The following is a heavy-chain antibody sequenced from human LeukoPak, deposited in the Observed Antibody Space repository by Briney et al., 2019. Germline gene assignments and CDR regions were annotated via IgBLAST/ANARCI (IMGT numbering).Heavy chain of an antibody. D-gene: IGHD6-13*01. V-gene: IGHV5-51*01. CDR2: VYTGDSDT. Sequence: GESLKISCKASGYTFTSFFIGWVRQMPGQGLEWMGIVYTGDSDTRYSPSFQGQVTISVDKSISTAYLQWRSLKASDTAIYYCARPITGAGTDLGYWGQGTLVTVSS. CDR1: GYTFTSFF. CDR3: ARPITGAGTDLGY. J-gene: IGHJ4*02.